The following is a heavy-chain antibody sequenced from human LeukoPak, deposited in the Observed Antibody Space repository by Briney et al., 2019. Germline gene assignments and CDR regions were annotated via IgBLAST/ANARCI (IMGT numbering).Heavy chain of an antibody. J-gene: IGHJ4*02. D-gene: IGHD6-19*01. V-gene: IGHV5-51*01. CDR1: GYSFISHW. CDR3: ARTDTAGVAGTYFDY. CDR2: IYAADSDT. Sequence: GESLKISCKGSGYSFISHWIGWVRQVPGKGLEWMGIIYAADSDTRYSPSFQGQVTISADKSITTAYLQWSSLKASDTAMYYCARTDTAGVAGTYFDYWGQGTLVTVSS.